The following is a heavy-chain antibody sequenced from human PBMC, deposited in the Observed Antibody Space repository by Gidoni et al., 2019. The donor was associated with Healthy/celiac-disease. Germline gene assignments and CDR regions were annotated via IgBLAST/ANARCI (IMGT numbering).Heavy chain of an antibody. CDR1: GFTFSNAW. CDR3: TRLGRRERRGYFDL. Sequence: EVQLVESGGGLVKPGGSLRLSCAASGFTFSNAWMSWVRQAPGKGLEWVGRIKSKTDGGTTDYAAPVKGRFTISRDDSKNTLYLQMNSLKTEDTAVYYCTRLGRRERRGYFDLWGRGTLVTVSS. J-gene: IGHJ2*01. D-gene: IGHD1-1*01. CDR2: IKSKTDGGTT. V-gene: IGHV3-15*01.